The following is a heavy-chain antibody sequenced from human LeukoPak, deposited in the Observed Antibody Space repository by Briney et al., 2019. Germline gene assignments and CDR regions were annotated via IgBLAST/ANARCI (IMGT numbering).Heavy chain of an antibody. CDR1: GGTFSSYA. J-gene: IGHJ4*02. D-gene: IGHD3-10*01. V-gene: IGHV1-69*05. Sequence: SVKVSCKTSGGTFSSYAISWVRQAPGQGLEWMGGIIPIFGTANYAQKFQGRVTITTDESTSTAYMELSSLRSEDTAVYYCASFTMVRGGPFDYWGQGTLVTVSS. CDR2: IIPIFGTA. CDR3: ASFTMVRGGPFDY.